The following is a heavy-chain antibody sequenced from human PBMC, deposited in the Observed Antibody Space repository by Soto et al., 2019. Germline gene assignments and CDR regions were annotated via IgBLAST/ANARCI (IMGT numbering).Heavy chain of an antibody. Sequence: SETLSLTCTVSGGSISSYYWSWIRQPPGKGLEWIGYIYYSGSTNYNPSLKSRVTISVDTSKNQFSLKLSSVTAADTAVYYCARRLYSSSSNYYYYYMDVWGKGTTVTVSS. CDR3: ARRLYSSSSNYYYYYMDV. V-gene: IGHV4-59*08. CDR2: IYYSGST. CDR1: GGSISSYY. J-gene: IGHJ6*03. D-gene: IGHD6-6*01.